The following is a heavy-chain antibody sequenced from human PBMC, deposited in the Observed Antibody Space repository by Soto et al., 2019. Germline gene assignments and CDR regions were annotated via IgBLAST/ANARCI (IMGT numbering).Heavy chain of an antibody. CDR1: GGSVISGSYY. Sequence: SETLSLTCTVSGGSVISGSYYWSWIRQPPGKGLEWIGYIYNSGSTTYNPSLKSRVTISVDTSKNQFSLKLSSVTAADTAVYYCARGQRVTIFGVIIDYYFDYWGQGTLVTVSS. CDR3: ARGQRVTIFGVIIDYYFDY. CDR2: IYNSGST. D-gene: IGHD3-3*01. J-gene: IGHJ4*02. V-gene: IGHV4-61*01.